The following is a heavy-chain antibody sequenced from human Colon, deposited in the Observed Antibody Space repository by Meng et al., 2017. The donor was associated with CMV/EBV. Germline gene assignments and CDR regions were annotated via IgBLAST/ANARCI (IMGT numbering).Heavy chain of an antibody. CDR3: ASAHVGVTARWLDP. CDR1: GDSVSSGSYY. D-gene: IGHD1-26*01. Sequence: SGDSVSSGSYYWAWIRQPPGKGLEWIGHMYYSGSTNYHPSLKSRVTISIDTSKNQFSLRVNSVTAADTAIYYCASAHVGVTARWLDPWGQGTLVTVSS. V-gene: IGHV4-61*01. J-gene: IGHJ5*02. CDR2: MYYSGST.